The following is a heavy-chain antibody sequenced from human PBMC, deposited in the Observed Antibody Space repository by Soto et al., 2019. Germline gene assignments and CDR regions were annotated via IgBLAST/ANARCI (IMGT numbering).Heavy chain of an antibody. CDR1: GGTFSSYA. D-gene: IGHD2-2*01. Sequence: AVKVSCKASGGTFSSYAIRWVRQAPGQGLEWMGGIIPIFGTANYAQKFQGRVTITADESTSTAYMELSSLRSEDTAVYYCARGGKGCSSTSCPLHYYYYYGMDVWGQGTTGTV. V-gene: IGHV1-69*13. CDR2: IIPIFGTA. J-gene: IGHJ6*02. CDR3: ARGGKGCSSTSCPLHYYYYYGMDV.